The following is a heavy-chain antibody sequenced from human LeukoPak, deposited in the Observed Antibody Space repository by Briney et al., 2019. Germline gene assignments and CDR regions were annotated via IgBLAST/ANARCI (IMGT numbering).Heavy chain of an antibody. J-gene: IGHJ5*02. Sequence: SVKVSCKASGGTFSSYAISWVRQAPGQGLEWMGGIIPIFGTANYAQKFQGRVTITADESTSTAYMELSSLRSEDTAVYYCARAGQRVVPAAWWYWFDPWGQGTLVTVSS. D-gene: IGHD2-2*01. V-gene: IGHV1-69*01. CDR2: IIPIFGTA. CDR3: ARAGQRVVPAAWWYWFDP. CDR1: GGTFSSYA.